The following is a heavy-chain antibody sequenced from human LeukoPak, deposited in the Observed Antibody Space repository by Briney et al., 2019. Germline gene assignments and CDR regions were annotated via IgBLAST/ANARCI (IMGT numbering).Heavy chain of an antibody. Sequence: GGSLRLSCAASGFTVSSYYMSWVRQAPGKGLEWVSVISDSGTSTYYADSVKGRFTISRDNSNNTLHLQMNSLRAEDTAVYYCAKDRSKVGGTADWGQGTLVTVSS. CDR3: AKDRSKVGGTAD. D-gene: IGHD1-26*01. V-gene: IGHV3-23*01. CDR1: GFTVSSYY. CDR2: ISDSGTST. J-gene: IGHJ4*02.